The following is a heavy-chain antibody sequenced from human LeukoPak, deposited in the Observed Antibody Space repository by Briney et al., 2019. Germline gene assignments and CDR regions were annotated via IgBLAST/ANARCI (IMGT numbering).Heavy chain of an antibody. CDR2: IYTSGST. CDR1: GGSISSGSYY. Sequence: PSETLSLTCTVSGGSISSGSYYWSWIRQPAGKGLEWIGRIYTSGSTNYNPSLKSRVTISVDTSKNQFSLKLSSVTAADTAVYYCARGDLAAAADYWGQGTLVTVSS. V-gene: IGHV4-61*02. D-gene: IGHD6-13*01. CDR3: ARGDLAAAADY. J-gene: IGHJ4*02.